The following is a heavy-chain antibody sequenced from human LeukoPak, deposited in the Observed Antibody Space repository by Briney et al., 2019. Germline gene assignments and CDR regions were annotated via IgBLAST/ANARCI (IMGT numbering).Heavy chain of an antibody. J-gene: IGHJ4*02. CDR3: ARTCPGSSCYIIY. Sequence: GASVKVSCKASGYTFTNYGITWVRQAPGQGLEGMGWISTYNGNTNYAQKLQGRVTMTTETSTSTAYMELRSLRSDDTAIYYCARTCPGSSCYIIYWGQGTLVTVSS. CDR2: ISTYNGNT. V-gene: IGHV1-18*01. CDR1: GYTFTNYG. D-gene: IGHD2-2*02.